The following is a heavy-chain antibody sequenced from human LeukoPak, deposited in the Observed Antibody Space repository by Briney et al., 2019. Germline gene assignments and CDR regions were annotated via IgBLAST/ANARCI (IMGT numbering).Heavy chain of an antibody. D-gene: IGHD2-15*01. CDR1: GFTVSSNY. J-gene: IGHJ4*02. CDR3: AREGYCSGGSCEY. Sequence: GGSLRLSCAASGFTVSSNYMSWVRQAPGKGLEWVSVIYSGGSTYYADSVKGRFTISRDNSKNTLYLQMNSLRAEDTAVYHCAREGYCSGGSCEYWGQGTLVTVSS. V-gene: IGHV3-53*01. CDR2: IYSGGST.